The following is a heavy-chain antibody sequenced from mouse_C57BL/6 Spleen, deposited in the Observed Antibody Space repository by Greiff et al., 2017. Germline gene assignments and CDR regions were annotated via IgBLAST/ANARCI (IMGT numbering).Heavy chain of an antibody. CDR2: ISYDGSN. CDR3: AREGYSNYDAMDY. Sequence: VQLKASGPGLVKPSQSLSLTCSVTGYSIPSGYYWNWIRQFPGNKLEWMGYISYDGSNNYNPSLKNRISITRDTSKNQFFLKLNSVTTEDTATYYCAREGYSNYDAMDYWGQGTSVTVSS. J-gene: IGHJ4*01. V-gene: IGHV3-6*01. CDR1: GYSIPSGYY. D-gene: IGHD2-5*01.